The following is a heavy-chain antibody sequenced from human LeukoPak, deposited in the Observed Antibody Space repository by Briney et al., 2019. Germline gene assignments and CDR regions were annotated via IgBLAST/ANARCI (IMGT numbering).Heavy chain of an antibody. CDR2: VYHSGSS. CDR1: GVSVGSGGYS. D-gene: IGHD2-21*02. V-gene: IGHV4-30-2*01. J-gene: IGHJ1*01. Sequence: SETLSLTCAVSGVSVGSGGYSWSWIRQPPGKGLEWIGYVYHSGSSSYNPSLKSRVTIPMDRSKNHVSLRLTSVTAADTAVYYCISAYCGGDCYHSLLTDWGQGARVIVSS. CDR3: ISAYCGGDCYHSLLTD.